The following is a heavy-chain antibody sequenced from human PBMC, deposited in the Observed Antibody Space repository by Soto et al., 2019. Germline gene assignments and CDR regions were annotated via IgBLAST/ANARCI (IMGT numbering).Heavy chain of an antibody. J-gene: IGHJ4*02. V-gene: IGHV2-70*11. Sequence: PTLVNPTQTLTLTCTFSGFSLSTSGMCVSWIRQPPGKALEWLARIDWDDDKYYSTSLKTRLTISKDTSKNQVVLTMTNMDPVVKSTYYCARMEIHLDGSGYDYWGQGTLVTVSS. D-gene: IGHD3-22*01. CDR1: GFSLSTSGMC. CDR2: IDWDDDK. CDR3: ARMEIHLDGSGYDY.